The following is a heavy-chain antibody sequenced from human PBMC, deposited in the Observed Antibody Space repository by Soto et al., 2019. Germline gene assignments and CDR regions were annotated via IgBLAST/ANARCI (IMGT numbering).Heavy chain of an antibody. CDR3: AKASSGSYLSGFDY. CDR2: ISGSGGST. J-gene: IGHJ4*02. Sequence: EVQLLESGGGLVQPGGSLRLSCAASGFTFSNYAMSWFRQAPGKELKWVSAISGSGGSTYYAESVKGRFTISRDNSKNTLYLQMNSLRAEDTAVYYCAKASSGSYLSGFDYWGQGTLVTVSS. D-gene: IGHD1-26*01. CDR1: GFTFSNYA. V-gene: IGHV3-23*01.